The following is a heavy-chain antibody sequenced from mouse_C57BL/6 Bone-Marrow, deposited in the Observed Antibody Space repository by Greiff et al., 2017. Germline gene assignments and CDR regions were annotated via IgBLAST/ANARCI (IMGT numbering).Heavy chain of an antibody. V-gene: IGHV1-50*01. CDR2: IDPSDSYT. D-gene: IGHD4-1*01. CDR3: ARPLTGTFFDY. J-gene: IGHJ2*01. Sequence: QVQLQQPGAELVKPGASVKLSCKASGYTFTSYWMQWVKQRPGQGLEWIGEIDPSDSYTNYNQKFKGKATLTVDTSSSTAYMQLSSLTSEDSAVYYCARPLTGTFFDYWGQGTTRTVSS. CDR1: GYTFTSYW.